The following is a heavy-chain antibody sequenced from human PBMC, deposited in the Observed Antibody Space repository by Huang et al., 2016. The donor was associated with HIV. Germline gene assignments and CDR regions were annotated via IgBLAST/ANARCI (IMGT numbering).Heavy chain of an antibody. Sequence: QEQLVESGGGVVQPGGSLRLSCATSGLSFSHYGMHWVRQALGNGREWLAFIRFDGGNKHYADSAKGRFTISRDNAKKMLFLEMNSLRGDDTAFYYCATDLGGYSFDYWGQGALVSVSS. CDR3: ATDLGGYSFDY. J-gene: IGHJ4*02. CDR2: IRFDGGNK. V-gene: IGHV3-30*02. D-gene: IGHD2-21*02. CDR1: GLSFSHYG.